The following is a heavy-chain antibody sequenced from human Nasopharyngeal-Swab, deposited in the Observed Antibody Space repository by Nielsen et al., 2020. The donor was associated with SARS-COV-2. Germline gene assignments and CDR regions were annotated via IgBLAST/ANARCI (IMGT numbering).Heavy chain of an antibody. CDR1: GYTLTELS. V-gene: IGHV1-24*01. CDR2: FDPEDGET. Sequence: VKVSCKVSGYTLTELSMHWVRQAPGKGLEWMGGFDPEDGETIYAQKFQGRVTMTEDTSTDTAYMELSSLRSEDTAVYYCATSPGIAVAGTLNWFDPWGQGTLVTVSS. D-gene: IGHD6-19*01. CDR3: ATSPGIAVAGTLNWFDP. J-gene: IGHJ5*02.